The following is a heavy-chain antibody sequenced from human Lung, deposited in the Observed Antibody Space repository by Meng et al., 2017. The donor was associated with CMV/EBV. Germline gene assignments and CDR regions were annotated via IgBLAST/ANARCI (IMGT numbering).Heavy chain of an antibody. V-gene: IGHV3-23*03. CDR3: AKEYDFWSGSDHYYYYYGMDV. Sequence: GGSLRLSXAASGFTFSSYAMSWVRQAPGKGLEWVSVIYSGGSSTYYADSVKGRFTISRDNSKNTLYLQMNSLRAEDTAVYYCAKEYDFWSGSDHYYYYYGMDVWGQGTTVTVSS. CDR2: IYSGGSST. J-gene: IGHJ6*02. CDR1: GFTFSSYA. D-gene: IGHD3-3*01.